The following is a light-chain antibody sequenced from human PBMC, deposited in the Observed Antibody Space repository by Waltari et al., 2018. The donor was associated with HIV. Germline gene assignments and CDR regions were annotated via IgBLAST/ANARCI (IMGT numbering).Light chain of an antibody. Sequence: QSVLTQPPSASGAPGQRVTISCSGSFSNIGCNTANWYPQLPGTAPRLLIYGSSRRPSGVPDRCSGSRSDTSASLNISGLQSEDEGDYYCAVGDDSLSEYVFATGTKLFVL. CDR2: GSS. CDR1: FSNIGCNT. V-gene: IGLV1-44*01. J-gene: IGLJ1*01. CDR3: AVGDDSLSEYV.